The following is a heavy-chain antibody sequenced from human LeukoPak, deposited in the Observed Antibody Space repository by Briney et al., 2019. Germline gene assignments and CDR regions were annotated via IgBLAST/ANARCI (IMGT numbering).Heavy chain of an antibody. V-gene: IGHV3-7*03. CDR1: GFTFGNHW. CDR2: VNQDGSET. CDR3: ARSSYYEDLFDY. D-gene: IGHD3-22*01. J-gene: IGHJ4*02. Sequence: GSLRLSCAASGFTFGNHWMTWVRQAPGKGLEWVANVNQDGSETYYLDSVKGRFTISRDNAKNSLDLQLNSLRVEDTAVYYCARSSYYEDLFDYWGQGTLVTVSS.